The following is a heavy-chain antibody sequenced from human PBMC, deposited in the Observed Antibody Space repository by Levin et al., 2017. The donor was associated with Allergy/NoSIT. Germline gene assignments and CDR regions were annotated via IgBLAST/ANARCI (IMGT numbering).Heavy chain of an antibody. CDR1: GFTFDDYG. Sequence: ETLSLTCAASGFTFDDYGMSWVRQAPGKGLEWVSGITWDGGSTGYADSVKGRFTISRDNAKNSLYLQMNSLRAEDTALYYCARATYCSRTSCYVNTWRNWFDPWGQGTLVTVSS. V-gene: IGHV3-20*04. CDR3: ARATYCSRTSCYVNTWRNWFDP. D-gene: IGHD2-2*01. J-gene: IGHJ5*02. CDR2: ITWDGGST.